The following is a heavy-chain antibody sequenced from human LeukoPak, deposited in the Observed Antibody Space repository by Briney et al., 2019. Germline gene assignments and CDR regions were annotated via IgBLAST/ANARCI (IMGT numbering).Heavy chain of an antibody. CDR1: GFTFSSYA. Sequence: GGSLRLSCAASGFTFSSYAMSWVRQAPGKGLEWVSGISTNGGSTYYADSVKGRFTISRDNSKNTLYLQMNSLRAEDTAVYYCASLYYYYYVMDVWGQGTTVTVSS. V-gene: IGHV3-23*01. CDR2: ISTNGGST. CDR3: ASLYYYYYVMDV. J-gene: IGHJ6*02.